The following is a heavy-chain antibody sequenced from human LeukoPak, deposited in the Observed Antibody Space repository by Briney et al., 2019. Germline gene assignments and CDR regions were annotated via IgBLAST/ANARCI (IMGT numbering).Heavy chain of an antibody. CDR3: ARAEGSVRGPNWFDP. V-gene: IGHV5-51*01. CDR2: IYPGDSDT. Sequence: GEPLKISCKGSGYSFTSYWIGWVRQMPGKGLEWMGIIYPGDSDTRYSPSFQGQVTISADKSIGTAYLQWSSLKASDTATYYCARAEGSVRGPNWFDPWGQGTLVTVSS. J-gene: IGHJ5*02. CDR1: GYSFTSYW. D-gene: IGHD5/OR15-5a*01.